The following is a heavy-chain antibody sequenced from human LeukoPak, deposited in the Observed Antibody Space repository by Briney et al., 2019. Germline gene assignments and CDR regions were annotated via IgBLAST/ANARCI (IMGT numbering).Heavy chain of an antibody. V-gene: IGHV4-39*07. J-gene: IGHJ4*02. CDR1: GGSISSSSYY. D-gene: IGHD6-13*01. Sequence: SETLSLTCTVSGGSISSSSYYWGWIRQPPGKGLEWIGSIYYSGSTYYNPSLKSRVTISVDTSKNQFSLKLSSVTAADTAVYYCAYSSSWPPGYYFDYWGQGTLVTVSS. CDR3: AYSSSWPPGYYFDY. CDR2: IYYSGST.